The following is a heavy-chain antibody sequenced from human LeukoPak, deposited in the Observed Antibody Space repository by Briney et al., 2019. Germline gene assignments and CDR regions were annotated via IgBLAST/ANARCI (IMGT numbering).Heavy chain of an antibody. J-gene: IGHJ3*02. CDR3: ARARGAFEI. CDR1: GFTFSHYW. Sequence: PGGSLRLSCVASGFTFSHYWMSWVRQAPGKGLEWVANIKEDGSDKYYVDSVKGRFTISRDNAKNSLFLQMNSLRAEDTAVYYCARARGAFEIWGQGTMVTVSS. V-gene: IGHV3-7*01. CDR2: IKEDGSDK.